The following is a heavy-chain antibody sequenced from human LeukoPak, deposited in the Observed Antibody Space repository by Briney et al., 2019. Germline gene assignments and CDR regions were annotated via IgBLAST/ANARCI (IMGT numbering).Heavy chain of an antibody. CDR1: GFTFSSYW. CDR3: AREQKVITFGGVIGP. J-gene: IGHJ5*02. CDR2: INSDGSST. V-gene: IGHV3-74*01. D-gene: IGHD3-16*01. Sequence: PGGSLRLSCAASGFTFSSYWMHWVRQAPGKGLVWVSRINSDGSSTSYADSVKGRFTISRDNAKSTLYLQMNSLRAEDTAVYYCAREQKVITFGGVIGPWGQGTLVTVSS.